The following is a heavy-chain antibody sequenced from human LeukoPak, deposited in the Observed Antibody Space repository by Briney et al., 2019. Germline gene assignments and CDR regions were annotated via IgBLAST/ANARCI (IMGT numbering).Heavy chain of an antibody. CDR3: ARLETVTDRRVNYYYYYYMDV. Sequence: GASVKVSCKASGGTFSSYAISWVRQAPGQGLEWMGWISAYNGNTNYAQKLQGRVTMTTDTSTSTAYMELRSLRSDDTAVYYCARLETVTDRRVNYYYYYYMDVWGKGTTVTISS. CDR1: GGTFSSYA. J-gene: IGHJ6*03. V-gene: IGHV1-18*01. CDR2: ISAYNGNT. D-gene: IGHD4-17*01.